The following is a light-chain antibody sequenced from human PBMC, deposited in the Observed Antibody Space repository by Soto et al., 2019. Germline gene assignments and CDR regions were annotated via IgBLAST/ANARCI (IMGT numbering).Light chain of an antibody. CDR1: QSVSSK. CDR3: QQYSNWPYT. Sequence: EILMTQSPATLSLSTGEILTLSFRASQSVSSKLAWYQQKPGQAPRLLIYGASIRATDIPARFSGSGSGTEFTLTISRLQSEDFAIFYCQQYSNWPYTFGQGTKVDI. CDR2: GAS. V-gene: IGKV3-15*01. J-gene: IGKJ2*01.